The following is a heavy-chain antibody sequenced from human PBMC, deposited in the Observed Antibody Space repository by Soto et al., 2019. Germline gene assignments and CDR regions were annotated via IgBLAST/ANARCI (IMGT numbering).Heavy chain of an antibody. Sequence: EVQLVESGGGLVQPGGSLRLSCAASGFTVSSVYMTWVRQAPGKGLELVSVITSGGSTYYADSVRGRFTISRDNSKNTLYLQMNSLRAEDTAVYYCARDILGGAYDFWHGGQGTLVTVSS. CDR1: GFTVSSVY. V-gene: IGHV3-66*01. J-gene: IGHJ4*02. CDR3: ARDILGGAYDFWH. D-gene: IGHD3-3*01. CDR2: ITSGGST.